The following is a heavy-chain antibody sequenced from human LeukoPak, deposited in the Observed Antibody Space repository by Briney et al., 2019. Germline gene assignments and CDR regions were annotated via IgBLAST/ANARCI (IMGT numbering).Heavy chain of an antibody. Sequence: SETLSLTCTVSGGSISSSSYYWGWIRQPPGKGLEWIGSIYYRGSTYYNPSLKSRVTISVDTSKNHFSLKLSSVTAADTAVYYCATYASGSYYRGGYWGQGTLVTVSP. D-gene: IGHD3-10*01. V-gene: IGHV4-39*02. CDR3: ATYASGSYYRGGY. CDR1: GGSISSSSYY. J-gene: IGHJ4*02. CDR2: IYYRGST.